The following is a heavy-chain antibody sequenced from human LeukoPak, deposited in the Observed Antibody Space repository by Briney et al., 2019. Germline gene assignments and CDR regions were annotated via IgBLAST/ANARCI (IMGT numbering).Heavy chain of an antibody. CDR2: IYYSGST. J-gene: IGHJ3*02. D-gene: IGHD2-15*01. CDR3: ASLVVANPGAFDI. CDR1: GGYISSYY. Sequence: SETLSLTCTVSGGYISSYYWSWIRQPPGKGLEWIGYIYYSGSTNYNPSLKSRVTISVDTSKNQFSLKLSSVTAADTAVYYCASLVVANPGAFDIWGQGTMVTVSS. V-gene: IGHV4-59*01.